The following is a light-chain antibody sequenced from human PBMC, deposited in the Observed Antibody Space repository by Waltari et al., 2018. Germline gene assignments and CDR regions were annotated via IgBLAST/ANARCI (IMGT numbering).Light chain of an antibody. J-gene: IGKJ4*01. V-gene: IGKV4-1*01. Sequence: VMTQSPLSLPVTLGQPASISCNSSQSVLYSPHNKNYLAWFQQKPGQPPKLLIYWASTRESGVPDRFSGSGSGTDFTLTISSLQAKDVAVYYCQQYYITPLTFGGGTKVEIK. CDR1: QSVLYSPHNKNY. CDR3: QQYYITPLT. CDR2: WAS.